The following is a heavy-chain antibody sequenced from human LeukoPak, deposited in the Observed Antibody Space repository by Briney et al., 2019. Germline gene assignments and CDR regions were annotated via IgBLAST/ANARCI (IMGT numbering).Heavy chain of an antibody. CDR1: GYTFTSYG. CDR2: ISAYNGNT. D-gene: IGHD3-22*01. V-gene: IGHV1-18*01. Sequence: GASVKFSCKASGYTFTSYGISWVRQAPGQGLEWMGWISAYNGNTNYAQKLQGRVTMTTDTSTSTAYMELRSLRSDDTAVYYCARVLPSYYYDSSGYSFSPDYWGQGTLVTVSS. J-gene: IGHJ4*02. CDR3: ARVLPSYYYDSSGYSFSPDY.